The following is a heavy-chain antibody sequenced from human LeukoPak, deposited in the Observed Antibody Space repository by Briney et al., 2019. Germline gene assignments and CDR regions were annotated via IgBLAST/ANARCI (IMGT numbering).Heavy chain of an antibody. Sequence: ASVKVSCKASGYTFTSYYMHWLRQAPGQGLEWMGIINPSGGSTSYAQKFQGRVTITRDTSTSTVYMELSSLRSEDTAVYYCARDDNIVVVTADYWGQGTLVTVSS. J-gene: IGHJ4*02. CDR3: ARDDNIVVVTADY. V-gene: IGHV1-46*01. CDR1: GYTFTSYY. D-gene: IGHD2-21*02. CDR2: INPSGGST.